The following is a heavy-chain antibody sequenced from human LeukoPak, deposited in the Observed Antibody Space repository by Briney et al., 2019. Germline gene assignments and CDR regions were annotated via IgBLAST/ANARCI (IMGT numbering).Heavy chain of an antibody. D-gene: IGHD5-24*01. CDR3: ARENVEMATIGDY. V-gene: IGHV3-74*01. CDR1: GFTFSSYW. CDR2: INSDGSST. Sequence: GGSLRLPCAASGFTFSSYWMHWVRQAPGKGLVWVSRINSDGSSTSYADSVKGRFTISRDNAKNTLYLQMNSLRAEDTAVYYCARENVEMATIGDYWGQGTLVTVSS. J-gene: IGHJ4*02.